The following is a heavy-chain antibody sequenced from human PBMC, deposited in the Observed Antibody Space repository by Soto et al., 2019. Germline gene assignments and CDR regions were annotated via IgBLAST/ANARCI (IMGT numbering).Heavy chain of an antibody. J-gene: IGHJ4*02. CDR3: AADYGDYYFYY. Sequence: GGSLRLSCAASGFTFSSYVMHWVRQAPGKGPEWVAVISYDGSNKYYVDSVKGRFTISRDNSQTTLYLQMNSLRAEDTAVYYCAADYGDYYFYYWGQGTLVPVSS. V-gene: IGHV3-30*03. CDR2: ISYDGSNK. CDR1: GFTFSSYV. D-gene: IGHD4-17*01.